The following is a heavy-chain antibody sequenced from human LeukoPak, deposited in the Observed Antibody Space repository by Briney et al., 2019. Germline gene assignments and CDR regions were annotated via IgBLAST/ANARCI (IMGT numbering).Heavy chain of an antibody. CDR1: GFTVSSNY. CDR3: ATYGPLTGDDY. J-gene: IGHJ4*02. Sequence: GGFLRLSCAASGFTVSSNYMSWVRQAPGKGLEWVSVIYRGGSTYYADSVKGRFSISRDNSKNMLYLQMNSLRAEDTAVYYCATYGPLTGDDYWGQGTLVTVSS. D-gene: IGHD7-27*01. V-gene: IGHV3-53*01. CDR2: IYRGGST.